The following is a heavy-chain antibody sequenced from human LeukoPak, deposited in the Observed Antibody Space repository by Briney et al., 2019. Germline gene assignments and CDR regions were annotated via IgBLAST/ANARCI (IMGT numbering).Heavy chain of an antibody. CDR1: GGTFSSYA. Sequence: SVKVSCKASGGTFSSYAISWVRQAPGQGLEWMGRIIPIFGIANYAQKFQGRVTITADKSTSTAYMELSSLRSEDTAVYYCARDRSSSWSQANNWFDPWGQGTLVTVSS. V-gene: IGHV1-69*04. CDR3: ARDRSSSWSQANNWFDP. J-gene: IGHJ5*02. CDR2: IIPIFGIA. D-gene: IGHD6-13*01.